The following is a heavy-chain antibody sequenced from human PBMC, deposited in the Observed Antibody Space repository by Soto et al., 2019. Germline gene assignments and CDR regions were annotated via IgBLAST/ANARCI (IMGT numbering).Heavy chain of an antibody. CDR1: GFTFSNYW. CDR3: ARDNWNSY. V-gene: IGHV3-74*01. CDR2: INPDGSST. Sequence: EVQLAESGGGLVQPGGSLRLSCAATGFTFSNYWMHWVRQDPGRGLVWVSRINPDGSSTNYADSVKGRFTMSRDNAKNMVYLEMNSLRAEDTAVYYCARDNWNSYWGQGILVTVSS. D-gene: IGHD1-7*01. J-gene: IGHJ4*02.